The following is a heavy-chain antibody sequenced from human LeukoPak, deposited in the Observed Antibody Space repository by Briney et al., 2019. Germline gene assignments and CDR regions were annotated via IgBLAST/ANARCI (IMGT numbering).Heavy chain of an antibody. CDR2: IYYSGST. Sequence: PSETLSLTCTVSGGSIRSSNYYWGWIRQPPGKGLEWIGNIYYSGSTYYNPSLKSRFTISVDTSKNQFSLRLSSVTAADTAVSYCASHTSYFDYWGQGTLVTVSS. CDR3: ASHTSYFDY. V-gene: IGHV4-39*01. CDR1: GGSIRSSNYY. J-gene: IGHJ4*02.